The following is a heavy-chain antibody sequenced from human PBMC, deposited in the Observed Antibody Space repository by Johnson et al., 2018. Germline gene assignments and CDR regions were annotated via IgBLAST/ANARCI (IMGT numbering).Heavy chain of an antibody. Sequence: VQLVESGGGLIQPGGSLRLSCAASGFTVVTTYMPWVRQAPGMGLEWVSVIYTGGSTYYADSVQGRFPSSRDNHRNTLNLQMKSLTGDDTAVDYCARESSSARGSSRAFDIWGQGTMVTVS. CDR3: ARESSSARGSSRAFDI. V-gene: IGHV3-53*01. CDR2: IYTGGST. J-gene: IGHJ3*02. CDR1: GFTVVTTY. D-gene: IGHD1-26*01.